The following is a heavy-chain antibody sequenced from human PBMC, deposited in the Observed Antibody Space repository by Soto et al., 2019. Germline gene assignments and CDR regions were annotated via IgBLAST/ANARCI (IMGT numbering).Heavy chain of an antibody. CDR1: GYTFTSYA. Sequence: GPSVKVSCKASGYTFTSYAMHWVRQAPGQRLEWMGWINAGNGNTKYSQKFQGRVTITRDTSASTAYMELSSLRSEDTAVYYCARGGDGYFDYHYYCMDVWGKGTTVTVSS. V-gene: IGHV1-3*01. D-gene: IGHD4-17*01. J-gene: IGHJ6*04. CDR3: ARGGDGYFDYHYYCMDV. CDR2: INAGNGNT.